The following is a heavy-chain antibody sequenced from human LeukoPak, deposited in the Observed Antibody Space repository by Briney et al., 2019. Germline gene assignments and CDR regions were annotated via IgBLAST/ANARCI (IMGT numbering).Heavy chain of an antibody. J-gene: IGHJ4*02. CDR2: IYYSGST. CDR3: ARGGETMYASIDY. Sequence: PSETLSLTCTVSGGSISSSSYYWGWIRQPPGKGLEWIGSIYYSGSTYYNPSLKSRVTISVDTSKNQFSLKLSSVTAADTAVYYCARGGETMYASIDYWGQGTLVTVSS. D-gene: IGHD6-6*01. V-gene: IGHV4-39*07. CDR1: GGSISSSSYY.